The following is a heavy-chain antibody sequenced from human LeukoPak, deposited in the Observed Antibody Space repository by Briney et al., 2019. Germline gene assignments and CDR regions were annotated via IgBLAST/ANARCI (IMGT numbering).Heavy chain of an antibody. CDR2: IYHSGST. V-gene: IGHV4-30-2*01. CDR3: ARGPGTRRPYYYGSGANWFDP. J-gene: IGHJ5*02. CDR1: GGSISSGGYS. D-gene: IGHD3-10*01. Sequence: SETLSLTCAVSGGSISSGGYSWSWIRQPPGKGLEWIGYIYHSGSTYYNPSPKRRVTISVDRSKNQFSLKLSSVTAADTAVYYCARGPGTRRPYYYGSGANWFDPWGQGTLVTVSS.